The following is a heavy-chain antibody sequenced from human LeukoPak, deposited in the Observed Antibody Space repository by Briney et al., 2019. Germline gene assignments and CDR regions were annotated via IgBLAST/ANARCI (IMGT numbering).Heavy chain of an antibody. CDR3: ARDSGSTHNWFDL. CDR1: GFTFSSYD. V-gene: IGHV3-33*01. Sequence: GGSLRLSCAASGFTFSSYDMHWVRQGPGKGLEWLAVIWYDGGTKFYADSVKGRFTISRDSSKNTMYLQMNSLRVEDTAVYYCARDSGSTHNWFDLWGQGTLVTVSS. D-gene: IGHD2-2*01. J-gene: IGHJ5*02. CDR2: IWYDGGTK.